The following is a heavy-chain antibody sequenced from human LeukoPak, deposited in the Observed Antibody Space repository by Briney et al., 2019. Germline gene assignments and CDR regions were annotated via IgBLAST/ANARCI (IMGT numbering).Heavy chain of an antibody. V-gene: IGHV1-2*02. CDR1: GYTFTSYG. J-gene: IGHJ5*02. Sequence: ASVKVSCKASGYTFTSYGISWVRQAPGQGLEWMGWINPNSGGTNYAQKFQGRVTMTRDTSISTAYMELSRLRSDDTAVYYCARVLYCSSTSCPSFFDPWGQGTLVTVSS. CDR3: ARVLYCSSTSCPSFFDP. CDR2: INPNSGGT. D-gene: IGHD2-2*01.